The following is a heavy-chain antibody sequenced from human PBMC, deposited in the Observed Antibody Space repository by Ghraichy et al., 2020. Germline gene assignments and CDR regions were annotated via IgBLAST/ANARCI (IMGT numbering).Heavy chain of an antibody. D-gene: IGHD3-22*01. CDR2: IGAGGGNT. CDR1: GFTFTCYA. J-gene: IGHJ4*02. CDR3: VQCPNPKYYYDSSGYT. V-gene: IGHV3-23*01. Sequence: GGSLRLSCAASGFTFTCYAMGWVRQAPGKGLEWVSSIGAGGGNTYYADSVKGRFTISRDNSKNTLYLQLNSLRAEDTAVYYCVQCPNPKYYYDSSGYTWGQGTLVTVSS.